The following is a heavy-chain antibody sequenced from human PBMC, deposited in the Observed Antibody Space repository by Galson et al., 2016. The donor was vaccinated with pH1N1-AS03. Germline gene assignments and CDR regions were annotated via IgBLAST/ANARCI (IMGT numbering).Heavy chain of an antibody. CDR2: FYPSDSDA. CDR3: ARHASPTILSYHFDY. D-gene: IGHD1-26*01. J-gene: IGHJ4*02. Sequence: QSGAEVKQPGEPLTISCKTSGYLFTNYWIGWVRHMPGKGLEWMGIFYPSDSDARHSPSFQGQVTFSADKSTATAYLQWTTLKAADTAIYYCARHASPTILSYHFDYWGRGTLVTVSS. CDR1: GYLFTNYW. V-gene: IGHV5-51*01.